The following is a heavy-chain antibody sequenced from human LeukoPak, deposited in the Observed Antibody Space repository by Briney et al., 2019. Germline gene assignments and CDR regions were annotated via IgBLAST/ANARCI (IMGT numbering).Heavy chain of an antibody. D-gene: IGHD7-27*01. CDR2: INPDSGDT. CDR1: GYTFIGHY. Sequence: GASVKVSCKASGYTFIGHYLHWVRQAPGQGLEWMGRINPDSGDTNYAQTLQGRVTMTRDTSISTVYMELSRLRSDDTAVYYCARDLSSTSNWELDYWGQGTLVTVSS. CDR3: ARDLSSTSNWELDY. V-gene: IGHV1-2*06. J-gene: IGHJ4*02.